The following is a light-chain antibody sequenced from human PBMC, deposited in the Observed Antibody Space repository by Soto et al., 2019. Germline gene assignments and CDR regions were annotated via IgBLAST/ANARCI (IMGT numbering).Light chain of an antibody. J-gene: IGKJ1*01. CDR3: QQRSNWPPTWT. V-gene: IGKV3-11*01. Sequence: EVVLTQTPVTLSLSPGERATLSCRASQRVSSSYLAWYQQKPGQAPRLLIYDASNRATGIPARFSGSGSGTDFTLTISSLEPEDFAVYYCQQRSNWPPTWTFGQGTKVDIK. CDR2: DAS. CDR1: QRVSSSY.